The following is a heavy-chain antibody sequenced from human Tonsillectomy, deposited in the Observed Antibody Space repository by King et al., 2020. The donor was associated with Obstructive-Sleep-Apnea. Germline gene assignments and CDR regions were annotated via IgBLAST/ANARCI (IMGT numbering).Heavy chain of an antibody. CDR1: GGSISSGGYY. J-gene: IGHJ4*02. CDR3: ARDYGGYYYFDY. V-gene: IGHV4-31*03. Sequence: VQLQESGPGLVKPSQTLSLTCTVSGGSISSGGYYWSWIRQHPGKGLEWIGYIYYSGSTYYNPSPKSRVTISVDTSKNQFSLKLSSVTAAETAVYYCARDYGGYYYFDYWGQGTLVTVSS. CDR2: IYYSGST. D-gene: IGHD4-23*01.